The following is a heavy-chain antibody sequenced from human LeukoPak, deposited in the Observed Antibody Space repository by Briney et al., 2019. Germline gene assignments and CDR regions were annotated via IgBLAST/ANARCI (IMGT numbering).Heavy chain of an antibody. V-gene: IGHV3-23*01. Sequence: GGSLRLSCAASGFTFSSYAMSWVRQAPGKGLEWVSAISGSGGSTYYADSVKGRFTISRDNSKNTLYLQMNSLRVEDTAVYYCAKDGGEYSYGFYYFDYWGQGTLVTVSS. CDR1: GFTFSSYA. D-gene: IGHD5-18*01. CDR2: ISGSGGST. J-gene: IGHJ4*02. CDR3: AKDGGEYSYGFYYFDY.